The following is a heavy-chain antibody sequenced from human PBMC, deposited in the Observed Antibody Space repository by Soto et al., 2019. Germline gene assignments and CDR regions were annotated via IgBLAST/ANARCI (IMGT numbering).Heavy chain of an antibody. CDR1: GFTFSSYA. J-gene: IGHJ6*02. Sequence: GGSLRLSCAASGFTFSSYAMSWVRQAPGKGLEWVSAISGSGGSTYYADSVKGRFTISRDNSKKTLYLQMNSLRAEDTAVYYCAKGIAAARPHYYGMDVWGQGTTVTVSS. CDR3: AKGIAAARPHYYGMDV. V-gene: IGHV3-23*01. D-gene: IGHD6-13*01. CDR2: ISGSGGST.